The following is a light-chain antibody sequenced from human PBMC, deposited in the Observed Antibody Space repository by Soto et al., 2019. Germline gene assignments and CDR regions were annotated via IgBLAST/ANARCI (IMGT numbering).Light chain of an antibody. J-gene: IGLJ3*02. CDR1: SSNIGAGYD. CDR3: QSYDSSLSAL. V-gene: IGLV1-40*01. CDR2: GNS. Sequence: QSVLTQPLSVSGAPGQRVTISCTGSSSNIGAGYDVHWYQQLPGTAPKLLIYGNSNRPSGVPDRFSGSKSGTSASLAITGLQAEDEADYYCQSYDSSLSALFGGGTQLTVL.